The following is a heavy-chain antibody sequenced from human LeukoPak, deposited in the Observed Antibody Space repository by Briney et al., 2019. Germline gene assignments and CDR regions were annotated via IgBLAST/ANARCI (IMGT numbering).Heavy chain of an antibody. CDR1: GGSISSGNYY. CDR2: IYHSGTT. J-gene: IGHJ5*02. V-gene: IGHV4-31*03. CDR3: ARARITIKPSWFDP. D-gene: IGHD5-24*01. Sequence: SETLSLTCTVSGGSISSGNYYWSWIRQLPGQSLEWLGFIYHSGTTYYNQSLKSRVTMSLDTSKNQFSLKLRSVTAADTAVYYCARARITIKPSWFDPWGQGTLVTVSS.